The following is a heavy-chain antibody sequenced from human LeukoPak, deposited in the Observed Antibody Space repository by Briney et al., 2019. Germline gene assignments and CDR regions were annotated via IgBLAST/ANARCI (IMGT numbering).Heavy chain of an antibody. Sequence: SETLSLTCTVSGGSISSYYWSWIRQPPGKGLEWIGYIYYSGSTNYNPSLKRRVTISVDTSKDQFSLKLSSVTAADTAVYYCARAQLQLSLTQHYFDYWGQGTLVTVSS. J-gene: IGHJ4*02. CDR1: GGSISSYY. V-gene: IGHV4-59*01. CDR3: ARAQLQLSLTQHYFDY. CDR2: IYYSGST. D-gene: IGHD1-1*01.